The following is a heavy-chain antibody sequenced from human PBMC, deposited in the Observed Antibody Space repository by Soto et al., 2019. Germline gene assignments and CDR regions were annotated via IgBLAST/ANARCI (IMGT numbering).Heavy chain of an antibody. Sequence: GGSLRLSCAASGIRFSDYYMSWIRQAPGKGLEWVSYINGGGGTIYYADSVRGRFTISRDNAKNSLYLQMNSLRAEDTAVYYRAADPTMRGYFRFGPWGQGTLVTVSS. J-gene: IGHJ5*02. CDR2: INGGGGTI. CDR1: GIRFSDYY. V-gene: IGHV3-11*01. D-gene: IGHD2-15*01. CDR3: AADPTMRGYFRFGP.